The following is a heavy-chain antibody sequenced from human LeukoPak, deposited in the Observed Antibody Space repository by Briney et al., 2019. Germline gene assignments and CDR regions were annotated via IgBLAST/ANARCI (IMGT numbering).Heavy chain of an antibody. CDR1: GFTFSSYW. CDR2: IKQDGSDK. D-gene: IGHD6-13*01. CDR3: ARLSSSIAASGTKIDY. Sequence: GGSLRLSCAASGFTFSSYWMSWVRQAPGKGLEWVANIKQDGSDKYYVDSVKGRFTISRDNAKNSLYLLMNSLRAEDTAVYYCARLSSSIAASGTKIDYWGQGTLVTVSS. V-gene: IGHV3-7*01. J-gene: IGHJ4*02.